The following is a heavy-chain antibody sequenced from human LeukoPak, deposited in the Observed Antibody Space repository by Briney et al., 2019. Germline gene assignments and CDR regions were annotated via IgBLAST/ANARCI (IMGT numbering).Heavy chain of an antibody. V-gene: IGHV4-59*08. CDR3: GNFDI. J-gene: IGHJ3*02. Sequence: PSETLSLTCTVSGGSISNYYWSWIRQPPGKGLEWIGYIYYSGSTNYNPSLKSRVTMSVDTSKNQFSLKLSSVTAADTAVYYCGNFDIWGQGTMVAVSS. CDR1: GGSISNYY. CDR2: IYYSGST.